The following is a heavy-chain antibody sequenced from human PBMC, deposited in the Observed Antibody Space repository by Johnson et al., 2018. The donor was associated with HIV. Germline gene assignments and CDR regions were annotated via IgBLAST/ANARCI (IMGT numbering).Heavy chain of an antibody. D-gene: IGHD1-1*01. CDR2: IRYDGSNK. V-gene: IGHV3-30*02. Sequence: VQLVESGGGVVQPGGSLRLSCAASGFTFSSYGMHWVRQAPGKGLEWVAFIRYDGSNKYYADSVKGRLTISRDNSKNTLYLQMNSLRAEDTAVYYCAKVGGTTILRDAFDVWGQGTMVTVSS. J-gene: IGHJ3*01. CDR1: GFTFSSYG. CDR3: AKVGGTTILRDAFDV.